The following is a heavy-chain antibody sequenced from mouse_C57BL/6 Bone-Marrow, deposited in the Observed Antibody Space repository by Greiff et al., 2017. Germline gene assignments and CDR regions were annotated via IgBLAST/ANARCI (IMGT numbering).Heavy chain of an antibody. Sequence: EVQLQESGTVLVRPGASVKMSCKTSGYTFTSYWMHWVKQRPGQGLEWIGAIYPGNSDTSSNQKFKGKAKLTAVTSASTAYMELSSRTNEDSASYNCMCCYAYYYDYWGQDTTLTVSS. V-gene: IGHV1-5*01. J-gene: IGHJ2*01. CDR2: IYPGNSDT. CDR3: MCCYAYYYDY. CDR1: GYTFTSYW. D-gene: IGHD1-1*01.